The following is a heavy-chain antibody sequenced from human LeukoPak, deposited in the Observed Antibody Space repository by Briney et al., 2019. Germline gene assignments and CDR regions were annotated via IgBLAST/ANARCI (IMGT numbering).Heavy chain of an antibody. CDR1: GFTFSSYA. CDR2: ISYDGSNK. J-gene: IGHJ4*02. V-gene: IGHV3-30*15. CDR3: ARDLAGDGYKDY. D-gene: IGHD5-24*01. Sequence: GRSLRLSCAASGFTFSSYAMHWVRQAPGKGLEWVAVISYDGSNKYYADSVKGRFTISRDNSKNTLYLQMSSLRAEDTAVYYCARDLAGDGYKDYWGQGTLVTVSS.